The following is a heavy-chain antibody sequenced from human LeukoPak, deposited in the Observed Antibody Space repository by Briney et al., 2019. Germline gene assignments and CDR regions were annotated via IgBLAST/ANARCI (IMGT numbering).Heavy chain of an antibody. CDR3: AREHSSGYYHFDY. CDR2: IYSDNT. CDR1: GFTVSSNS. Sequence: PGGSLRLSCTVSGFTVSSNSMSWVRQAPGKGLEWVSFIYSDNTHYSDSVKGRFTISRDNSKNTLYLQMNSLRAEDTAVYYCAREHSSGYYHFDYWGQGTLVTVSS. J-gene: IGHJ4*02. D-gene: IGHD3-22*01. V-gene: IGHV3-53*01.